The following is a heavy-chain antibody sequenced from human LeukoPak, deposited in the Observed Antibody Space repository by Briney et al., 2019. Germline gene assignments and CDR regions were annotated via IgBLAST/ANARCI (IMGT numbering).Heavy chain of an antibody. V-gene: IGHV1-18*01. Sequence: ASVKVSCKASGYTFTSYGISWVRQAPGQGLEWMGWISAYNGNTNYAQKLQGRVTMTTDTSTSTAYMELRSLRSDDTAVYYCARSSGAVADGYWFDPWGQGTLVTVSS. CDR3: ARSSGAVADGYWFDP. D-gene: IGHD6-19*01. J-gene: IGHJ5*02. CDR2: ISAYNGNT. CDR1: GYTFTSYG.